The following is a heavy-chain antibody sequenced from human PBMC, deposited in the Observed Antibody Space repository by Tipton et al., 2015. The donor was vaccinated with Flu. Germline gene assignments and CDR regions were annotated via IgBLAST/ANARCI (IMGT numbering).Heavy chain of an antibody. CDR3: AIDDFGSSWYGY. CDR2: IYYSGNT. J-gene: IGHJ4*02. V-gene: IGHV4-39*07. D-gene: IGHD6-13*01. Sequence: TLSLTCTVSGGSISSVTYYWGWIRQPPGKGLEWIGNIYYSGNTYYNPSLKSRVTISVDRSKNQFSLRLSSVTAADTAIYYCAIDDFGSSWYGYWGQGSLVTVSS. CDR1: GGSISSVTYY.